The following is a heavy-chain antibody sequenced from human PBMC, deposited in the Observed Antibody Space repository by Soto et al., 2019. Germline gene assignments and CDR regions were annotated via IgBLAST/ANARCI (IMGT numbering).Heavy chain of an antibody. Sequence: QVHLVESGGGVVQPGRSLRLSCAASGFSFSSYGMHWVRQAPGKGLEWVALVSFDGSKTYYADSVKGRFTISRDNSKNTLFLQMNILRAEDTAFYYCAKDRIEGRNGGLPRPDSWGQGTLVTVSS. V-gene: IGHV3-30*18. J-gene: IGHJ4*02. CDR2: VSFDGSKT. D-gene: IGHD2-8*01. CDR1: GFSFSSYG. CDR3: AKDRIEGRNGGLPRPDS.